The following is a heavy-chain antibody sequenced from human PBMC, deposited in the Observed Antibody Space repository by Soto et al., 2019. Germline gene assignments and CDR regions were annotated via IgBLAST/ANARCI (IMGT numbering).Heavy chain of an antibody. CDR1: GSSIIGYY. V-gene: IGHV4-59*12. Sequence: SETLSLTCTFSGSSIIGYYWTWIRQSPERGLEWIGYIHYSGRANYNPSLNSRLTMSVDRSKSQFSLKLASVTAADTAVYYCARGAGGSGLNWFDPWGQGTLVTVSS. CDR2: IHYSGRA. J-gene: IGHJ5*02. D-gene: IGHD6-19*01. CDR3: ARGAGGSGLNWFDP.